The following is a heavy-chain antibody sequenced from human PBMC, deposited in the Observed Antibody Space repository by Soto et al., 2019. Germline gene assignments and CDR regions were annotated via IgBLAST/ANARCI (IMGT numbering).Heavy chain of an antibody. CDR2: ISYDGSNK. CDR1: GFTFSSYA. D-gene: IGHD2-2*02. Sequence: QVQLVESGGGVVQPGRSLSLSCAASGFTFSSYAMHWVRQAPGKGLEWVAVISYDGSNKYYADSVKGRFTISRDNSKNTLYLQMNSLRAEDTAVYYCARYCSSTSCYMAAYWGQGTLVTVSS. J-gene: IGHJ4*02. V-gene: IGHV3-30-3*01. CDR3: ARYCSSTSCYMAAY.